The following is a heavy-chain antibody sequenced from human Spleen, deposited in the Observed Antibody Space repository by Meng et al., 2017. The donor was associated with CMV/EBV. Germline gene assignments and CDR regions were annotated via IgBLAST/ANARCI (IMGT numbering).Heavy chain of an antibody. CDR1: NW. V-gene: IGHV4-4*01. D-gene: IGHD2-8*02. Sequence: NWWIRIGRPPATGHDWMGEVSHSRTAEYIPSLEYRVTISIDTAKSHFSLRLTSVATADTGVSFYARSPGYWSLDYWGQEALVTVSS. CDR2: VSHSRTA. CDR3: ARSPGYWSLDY. J-gene: IGHJ4*02.